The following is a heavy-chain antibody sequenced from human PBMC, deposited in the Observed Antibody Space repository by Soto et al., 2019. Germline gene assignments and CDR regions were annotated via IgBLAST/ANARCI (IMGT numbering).Heavy chain of an antibody. Sequence: PSETLSLTCTVSGGSISSYYWSWIRQPPGKGLEWIGYIYYSGSTNYNPSLKSRVTISVDTSKNQFSLKLSSVTAADTAVYYCARAAAAAPALGYYYGMDVRGQGTTVTVSS. CDR1: GGSISSYY. V-gene: IGHV4-59*01. J-gene: IGHJ6*02. CDR2: IYYSGST. D-gene: IGHD6-13*01. CDR3: ARAAAAAPALGYYYGMDV.